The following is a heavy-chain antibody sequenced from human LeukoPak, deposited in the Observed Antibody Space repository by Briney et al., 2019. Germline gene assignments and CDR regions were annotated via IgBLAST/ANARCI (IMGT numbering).Heavy chain of an antibody. D-gene: IGHD3/OR15-3a*01. Sequence: GGSLRLSCAASGFTFSSYGMHWVRQAPGKGLEWVANIKQDGSEKHYVDSVKGRFTISRDNAKNSLYLQMNSLRAEDTAMYYCARDSVIYGYWGQGTLVTVSS. CDR3: ARDSVIYGY. J-gene: IGHJ4*02. V-gene: IGHV3-7*01. CDR1: GFTFSSYG. CDR2: IKQDGSEK.